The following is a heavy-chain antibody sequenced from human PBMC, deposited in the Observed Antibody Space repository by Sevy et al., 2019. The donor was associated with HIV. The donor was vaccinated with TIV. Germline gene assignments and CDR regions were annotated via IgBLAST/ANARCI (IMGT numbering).Heavy chain of an antibody. V-gene: IGHV3-48*04. CDR1: GFIFSTYS. Sequence: GGSLRLSCAASGFIFSTYSMHWVRQAPGKGLEWVSYISTSTSTTTIYYADSVKGRFTISRDNAKNSIYLQMNSLRVDDTAVYYCARAAGWFDAWGQGTLVTVSS. CDR2: ISTSTSTTTI. CDR3: ARAAGWFDA. J-gene: IGHJ5*02.